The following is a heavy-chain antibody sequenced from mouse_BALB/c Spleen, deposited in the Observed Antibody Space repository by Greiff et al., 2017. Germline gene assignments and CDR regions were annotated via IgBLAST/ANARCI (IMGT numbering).Heavy chain of an antibody. CDR3: ARCPIYDGFDY. Sequence: QVQLQQSGAELARPGASVKLSCKASGYTFTSYWMQWVKQRPGQGLEWIGAIYPGDGDTRYTQKFKGKATLTADKSSSTAYMQLSSLASEDSAVYYCARCPIYDGFDYGGQGTTLTVSA. V-gene: IGHV1-87*01. J-gene: IGHJ2*01. CDR2: IYPGDGDT. D-gene: IGHD2-3*01. CDR1: GYTFTSYW.